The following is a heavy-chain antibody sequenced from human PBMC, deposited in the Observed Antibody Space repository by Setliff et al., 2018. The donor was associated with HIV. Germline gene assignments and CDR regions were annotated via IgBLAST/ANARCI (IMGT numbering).Heavy chain of an antibody. Sequence: PSATLSLTCTVSGGSINITNFYWAWIRQPPGKGLEWLGSIYYSGTTYVHPSLKSRVTISIDTFKSQFSLKLRSVNAADTAVYYCARSGCKGGSCWSHSVMVYWGQGALVTVSS. CDR2: IYYSGTT. CDR3: ARSGCKGGSCWSHSVMVY. V-gene: IGHV4-39*07. J-gene: IGHJ4*02. D-gene: IGHD2-15*01. CDR1: GGSINITNFY.